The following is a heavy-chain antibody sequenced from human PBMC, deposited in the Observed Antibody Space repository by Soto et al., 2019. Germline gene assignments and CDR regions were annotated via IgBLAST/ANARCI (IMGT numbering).Heavy chain of an antibody. CDR1: GFTFSSYD. Sequence: QVQLVESGGGVVQPGRSLTLSCAAYGFTFSSYDMHWVRQAPGKGLEWVAVISYDGSNKYYADSVKGRFTISRDNSKNTLYLQMNSLRAEDTAVYYCAKDQLRGVRGVITYYYGMDVWGQGTTVTVSS. V-gene: IGHV3-30*18. J-gene: IGHJ6*02. CDR2: ISYDGSNK. CDR3: AKDQLRGVRGVITYYYGMDV. D-gene: IGHD3-10*01.